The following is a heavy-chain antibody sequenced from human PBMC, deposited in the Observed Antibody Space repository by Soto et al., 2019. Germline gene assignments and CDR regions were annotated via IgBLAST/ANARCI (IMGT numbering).Heavy chain of an antibody. CDR1: GGSISSGGYY. CDR2: IYYSGST. Sequence: SETLSLTCTVSGGSISSGGYYWSWIRQHPGKGLEWIGYIYYSGSTYYNPSLKSRVTISVDTSKNQFSLKLSSVTAADTAVYYCARDGDGRMTTNPYYYNGMDVWGPGTTVTVS. D-gene: IGHD4-4*01. V-gene: IGHV4-31*03. CDR3: ARDGDGRMTTNPYYYNGMDV. J-gene: IGHJ6*02.